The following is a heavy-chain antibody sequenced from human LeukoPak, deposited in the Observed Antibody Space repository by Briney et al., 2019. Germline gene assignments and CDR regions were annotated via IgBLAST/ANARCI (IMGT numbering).Heavy chain of an antibody. CDR1: GFTFDDYA. V-gene: IGHV3-23*01. CDR3: AKDPREEQWLVPGYFDY. CDR2: ISGSGGST. Sequence: GGSLRLSCAASGFTFDDYAMHWVRQGPGKGLEWVSGISGSGGSTYYADSVKGRFTISRDNSKNTLYLQMNSLRAEDTAVYYCAKDPREEQWLVPGYFDYWGQGTLVTVSS. J-gene: IGHJ4*02. D-gene: IGHD6-19*01.